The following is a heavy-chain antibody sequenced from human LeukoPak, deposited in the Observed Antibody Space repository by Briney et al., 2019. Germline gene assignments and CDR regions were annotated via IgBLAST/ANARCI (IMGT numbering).Heavy chain of an antibody. J-gene: IGHJ4*02. CDR2: IYSGGST. Sequence: PGGSLRLSCAASGFTVSSNYMSWVRQAPGKGLEWVSVIYSGGSTYYADSVKGRFTISRHNSKNTLYLQMNSLRAEDTAVYYCARGGDCSSTSCYVGHFDYWGQGTLVTVSS. V-gene: IGHV3-53*04. CDR3: ARGGDCSSTSCYVGHFDY. CDR1: GFTVSSNY. D-gene: IGHD2-2*01.